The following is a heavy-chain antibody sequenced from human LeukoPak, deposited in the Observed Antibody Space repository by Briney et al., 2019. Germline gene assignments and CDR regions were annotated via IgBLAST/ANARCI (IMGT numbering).Heavy chain of an antibody. CDR3: ARVGYDSSGYYYFFDY. V-gene: IGHV4-39*07. CDR2: IYYSGST. Sequence: SSETLSLTCTVSGGSISSSSYYWGWIRQPPGKGLEWIGNIYYSGSTYYNPSLKSRVTISVDTSKNQFSLKLSSVTAADTAVYYCARVGYDSSGYYYFFDYWGQGTLVTVSS. CDR1: GGSISSSSYY. D-gene: IGHD3-22*01. J-gene: IGHJ4*02.